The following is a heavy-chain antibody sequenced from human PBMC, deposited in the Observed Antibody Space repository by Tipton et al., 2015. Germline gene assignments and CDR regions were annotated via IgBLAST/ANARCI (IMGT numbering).Heavy chain of an antibody. Sequence: SLRLSCAASGLVFENFAMHWVRQVPGKGLEWVAGLSWNSVSIHYADSVEGRFTVSRDNAKNSLSLQMSSLRPEDTALYYCAKDRGAYDFWSAYPPIVGYYGLDVWGQGTTVTVSS. CDR3: AKDRGAYDFWSAYPPIVGYYGLDV. J-gene: IGHJ6*02. CDR2: LSWNSVSI. V-gene: IGHV3-9*01. D-gene: IGHD3-3*01. CDR1: GLVFENFA.